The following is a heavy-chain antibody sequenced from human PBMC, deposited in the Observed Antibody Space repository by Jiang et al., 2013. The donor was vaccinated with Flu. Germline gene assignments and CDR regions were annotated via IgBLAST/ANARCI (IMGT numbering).Heavy chain of an antibody. CDR1: GGSIGNHF. Sequence: LLKPSETLSLTCTVSGGSIGNHFWSWIRQPPGKGLEWIGYVHYSGDTSYNPSLKSRLIMSVDTSKNQLSLKLYYVTTADTAVYYCARGGYRYLVGPLFDQWGQGTLVTVSS. J-gene: IGHJ4*02. D-gene: IGHD3-9*01. V-gene: IGHV4-59*11. CDR3: ARGGYRYLVGPLFDQ. CDR2: VHYSGDT.